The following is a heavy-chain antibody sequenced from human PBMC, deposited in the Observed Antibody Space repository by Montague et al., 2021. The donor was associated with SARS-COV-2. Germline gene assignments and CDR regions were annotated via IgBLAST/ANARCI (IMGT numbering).Heavy chain of an antibody. V-gene: IGHV2-5*02. CDR3: AHSRGGGNSAVSMV. D-gene: IGHD4-23*01. CDR1: GFSLTTSAVG. Sequence: PALVKPTQTLTLTCTFSGFSLTTSAVGVGWIRQPPGKALEWLAVIYWDDDKRYSPSLKSRLTITKDISKNQVVLIMTNMDPVDTGTYYCAHSRGGGNSAVSMVWGQGTLVTVSS. J-gene: IGHJ1*01. CDR2: IYWDDDK.